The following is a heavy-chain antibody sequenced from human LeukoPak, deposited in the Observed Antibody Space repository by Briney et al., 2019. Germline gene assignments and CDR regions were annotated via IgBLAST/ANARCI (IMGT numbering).Heavy chain of an antibody. CDR3: TRAYYYDSSGYYGLNY. Sequence: GGSLRLSCTASGFTFGDCAMSWFRQAPGKGLEWVGFIRSKAYGGTTEYAASVKGRFTISRDDSKSIAYLQMNSLKTEDTAVYYCTRAYYYDSSGYYGLNYWGQGTLVTVSS. CDR2: IRSKAYGGTT. V-gene: IGHV3-49*03. D-gene: IGHD3-22*01. CDR1: GFTFGDCA. J-gene: IGHJ4*02.